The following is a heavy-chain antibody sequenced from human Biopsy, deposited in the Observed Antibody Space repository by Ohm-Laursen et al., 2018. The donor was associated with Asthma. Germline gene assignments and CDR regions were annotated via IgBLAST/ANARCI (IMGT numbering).Heavy chain of an antibody. CDR1: GYTFNSAG. CDR3: ARAVDYSHYYGIDV. D-gene: IGHD3-10*01. Sequence: ASVKVSCKTAGYTFNSAGITWVRQAPGQGLEWMGWIIVYNGNTKVAQKLQDRVTMITDTSTSTAYMELRSLRSDDTAVYFCARAVDYSHYYGIDVWGQGTTVTVS. J-gene: IGHJ6*02. V-gene: IGHV1-18*01. CDR2: IIVYNGNT.